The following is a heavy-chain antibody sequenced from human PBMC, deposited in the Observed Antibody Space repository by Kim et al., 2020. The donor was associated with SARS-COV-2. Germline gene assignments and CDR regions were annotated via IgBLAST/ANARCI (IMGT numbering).Heavy chain of an antibody. D-gene: IGHD3-10*01. CDR3: AASGGFGGLLDY. Sequence: SETLSLTCTVSGGSISSYYWSWIRQPPGKGLEWIGYIYYSGSTNYNPSLKSRVTISVDTSKNQFSLKLSSVTAADTAVYYCAASGGFGGLLDYWGQGTLVTVSS. J-gene: IGHJ4*02. CDR1: GGSISSYY. V-gene: IGHV4-59*08. CDR2: IYYSGST.